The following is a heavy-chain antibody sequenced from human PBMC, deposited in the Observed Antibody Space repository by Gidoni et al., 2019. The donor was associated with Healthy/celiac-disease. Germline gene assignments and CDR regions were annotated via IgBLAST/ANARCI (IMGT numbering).Heavy chain of an antibody. Sequence: QVQLVQSGAEVKKAGSSVKVSCKASAGTFSSYAISWVRQAPGQGLEWMGGIIPIFGTANYAQKFQGRVTITADESTSTAYMELSSLRSEDTAVYYCASPVVAVLGELSPMGYYFDYWGQGTLVTVSS. J-gene: IGHJ4*02. CDR2: IIPIFGTA. V-gene: IGHV1-69*01. CDR1: AGTFSSYA. CDR3: ASPVVAVLGELSPMGYYFDY. D-gene: IGHD3-16*02.